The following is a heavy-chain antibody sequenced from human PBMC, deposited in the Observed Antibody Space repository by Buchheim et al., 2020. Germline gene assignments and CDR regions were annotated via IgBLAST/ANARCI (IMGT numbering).Heavy chain of an antibody. CDR2: IKQDGSEK. V-gene: IGHV3-7*01. CDR1: GFTFSSYW. Sequence: EVQLVESGGGLVQPGGSLRLSCAASGFTFSSYWMSWVRQAPGKGLEWVANIKQDGSEKYYVDSVKGRFTFSRDNAKNPCYLQMSSRRAEDTAVYYCARVIAAAGTTFDPWGQGTL. CDR3: ARVIAAAGTTFDP. D-gene: IGHD6-13*01. J-gene: IGHJ5*02.